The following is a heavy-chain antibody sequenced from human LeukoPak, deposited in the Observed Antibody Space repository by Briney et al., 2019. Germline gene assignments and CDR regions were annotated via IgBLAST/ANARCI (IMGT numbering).Heavy chain of an antibody. Sequence: ASVKVSCKVSGYTLTELSMHWVRQAPGKGLEWMGGFDPEDGETIYAQKFQGRVTMTEDTSTDTAYMGLSSLRSEDTAVYYCATESGEYDTSTFDPWGQGTLVTVSS. J-gene: IGHJ5*02. CDR2: FDPEDGET. CDR3: ATESGEYDTSTFDP. CDR1: GYTLTELS. V-gene: IGHV1-24*01. D-gene: IGHD3-16*01.